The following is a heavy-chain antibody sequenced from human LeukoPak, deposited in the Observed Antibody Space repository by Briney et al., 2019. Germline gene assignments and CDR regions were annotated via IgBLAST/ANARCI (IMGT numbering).Heavy chain of an antibody. Sequence: GGSLRLSCSASGFTFCSYWMHWVRQAPGKGLVWVSRINSDGSSTSYADSVKGRFTISRDNAKNTLYLQMNSLRAEDTAVYYCASAEVIQYGMDVWGQGTTVTVSS. V-gene: IGHV3-74*01. D-gene: IGHD3-16*02. CDR3: ASAEVIQYGMDV. CDR1: GFTFCSYW. J-gene: IGHJ6*02. CDR2: INSDGSST.